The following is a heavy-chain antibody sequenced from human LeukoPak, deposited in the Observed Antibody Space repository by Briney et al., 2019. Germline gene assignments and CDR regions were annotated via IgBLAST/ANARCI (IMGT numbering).Heavy chain of an antibody. J-gene: IGHJ4*02. CDR1: GFTFSSYG. D-gene: IGHD1-26*01. V-gene: IGHV3-30*18. CDR2: ISYDGSNK. CDR3: AKEDSGVGATEGLDY. Sequence: GRSLRLSCVASGFTFSSYGMHWVRQAPGKGLEWVAVISYDGSNKYYADSVKGRFTISRDNSKNTLYLQMNSLRAEDTAVYYCAKEDSGVGATEGLDYWGQGTLVTVSS.